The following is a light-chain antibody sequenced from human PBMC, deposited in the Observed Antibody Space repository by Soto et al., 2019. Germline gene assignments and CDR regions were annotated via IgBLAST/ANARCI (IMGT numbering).Light chain of an antibody. CDR1: QGISRY. CDR3: QRYNRAPRT. Sequence: DFQMTQSPSSLSASVGDRVTITCWASQGISRYLAWYQQKPGKVPKLLISAASTLQSGVPSRFSGSGSGTDFTLTISSLQPEDVATYYCQRYNRAPRTFGQGTKVELK. J-gene: IGKJ1*01. V-gene: IGKV1-27*01. CDR2: AAS.